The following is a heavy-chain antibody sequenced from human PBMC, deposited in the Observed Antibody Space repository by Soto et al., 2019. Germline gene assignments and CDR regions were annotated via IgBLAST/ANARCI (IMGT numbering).Heavy chain of an antibody. CDR3: ARRGPGTYFDY. J-gene: IGHJ4*02. CDR1: GFTFSSYA. CDR2: ISGSGYST. V-gene: IGHV3-23*01. D-gene: IGHD6-13*01. Sequence: EVQLLDSGGGLVQPGGSLRLSCAASGFTFSSYAMNWVRQAPGKGLEWVSVISGSGYSTYYADSVKGRFTISRDNSKTTLYLQMNSLRAEDTAVYYCARRGPGTYFDYWGQGTLVTVSS.